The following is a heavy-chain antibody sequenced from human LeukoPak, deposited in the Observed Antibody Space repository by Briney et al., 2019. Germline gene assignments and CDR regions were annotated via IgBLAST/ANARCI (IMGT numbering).Heavy chain of an antibody. V-gene: IGHV3-21*01. J-gene: IGHJ4*02. CDR2: ISSSSYI. D-gene: IGHD5-24*01. CDR3: AREARDGYNFHLDY. CDR1: GFTFSSYS. Sequence: GGSLRLSCAASGFTFSSYSMNWVRQAPGKGLEWVSSISSSSYIYYADSVKGRFTISRDNAKNSLYLQMNSLRAEDTAVYYCAREARDGYNFHLDYWGQGTLVTVSS.